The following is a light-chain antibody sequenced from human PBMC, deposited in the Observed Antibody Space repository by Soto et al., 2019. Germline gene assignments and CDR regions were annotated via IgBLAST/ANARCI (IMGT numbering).Light chain of an antibody. CDR2: GNS. Sequence: QSVLTQPPSVSGAPGQRVTISCTGSSSNIGAGYDVHWYQQLPGTAPKLLIYGNSNRPSGVPDRFSGSKSGTSASLAITGVLAEDEDDYYCQSYDSSLSGRVFGTGTKVTVL. CDR3: QSYDSSLSGRV. J-gene: IGLJ1*01. CDR1: SSNIGAGYD. V-gene: IGLV1-40*01.